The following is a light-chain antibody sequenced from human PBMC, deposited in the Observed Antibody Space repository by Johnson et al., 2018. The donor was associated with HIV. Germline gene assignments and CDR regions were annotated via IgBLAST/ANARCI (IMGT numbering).Light chain of an antibody. J-gene: IGLJ1*01. Sequence: QSVLTQPPSVSAAPGQKVTISCSGTSSNIGNHYVSWYQLLPGTAPKLLIYDNNKRPSGIPDRFSSSKSGTSATLGITGLQTGDEADYYCGTWDSSLSAYVFGTGTKVTVL. CDR1: SSNIGNHY. CDR2: DNN. V-gene: IGLV1-51*01. CDR3: GTWDSSLSAYV.